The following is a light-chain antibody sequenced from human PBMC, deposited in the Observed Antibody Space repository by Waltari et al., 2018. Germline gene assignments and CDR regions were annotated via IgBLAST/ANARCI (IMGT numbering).Light chain of an antibody. J-gene: IGLJ2*01. CDR2: DVN. CDR1: SSDVGGYNF. V-gene: IGLV2-11*01. CDR3: CSYAGSYTRI. Sequence: QSALTQPRSVSGSPGQSVTISCTGTSSDVGGYNFVSWYQQFPGKAPKLIIYDVNKRPSGVPNRCSGSKSGDTASLTISGLQAEDEADYYCCSYAGSYTRIFGGGTGLTVL.